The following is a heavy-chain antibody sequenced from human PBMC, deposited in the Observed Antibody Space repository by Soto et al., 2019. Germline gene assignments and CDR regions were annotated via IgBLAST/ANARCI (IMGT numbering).Heavy chain of an antibody. D-gene: IGHD3-22*01. J-gene: IGHJ4*02. CDR3: ARDGPYYYDSSGYYSAY. CDR2: IIPIFGTA. Sequence: SVKVSCKASVGTFSSYAISWVRQAPGQGLEWMGGIIPIFGTANYAQKFQGRVTITADKSTSTAYMELSSLRSEDTAVYYCARDGPYYYDSSGYYSAYWGQGTLVTVSS. CDR1: VGTFSSYA. V-gene: IGHV1-69*06.